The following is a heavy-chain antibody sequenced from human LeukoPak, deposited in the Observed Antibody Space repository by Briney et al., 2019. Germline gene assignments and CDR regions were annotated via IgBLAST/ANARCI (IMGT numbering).Heavy chain of an antibody. V-gene: IGHV3-74*01. Sequence: PGGSLRLSCAASGFTFSSYFWMHWVRQAPGKGLVWVSRIKSDGSSSTYADSVKGRFTISRDNAKNSLYLRMNTLRAEDTAVYYCVRDLDLGGYSSFEYWGQGTLVTVSS. J-gene: IGHJ4*02. D-gene: IGHD4-23*01. CDR3: VRDLDLGGYSSFEY. CDR1: GFTFSSYFW. CDR2: IKSDGSSS.